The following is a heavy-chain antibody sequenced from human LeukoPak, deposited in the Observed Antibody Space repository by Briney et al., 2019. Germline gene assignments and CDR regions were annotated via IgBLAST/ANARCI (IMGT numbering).Heavy chain of an antibody. CDR3: ARGGDGYNGMFLDY. CDR1: GFTFSSYS. V-gene: IGHV3-21*01. CDR2: ISSSSSYV. Sequence: GGSLRLSCAASGFTFSSYSMNWVRQAPGKGLEWVSSISSSSSYVYYADSVKGRFTISRDNAKNSLYLQMNSLRAEDTAVYYCARGGDGYNGMFLDYWGQGTLVTVSS. D-gene: IGHD5-24*01. J-gene: IGHJ4*02.